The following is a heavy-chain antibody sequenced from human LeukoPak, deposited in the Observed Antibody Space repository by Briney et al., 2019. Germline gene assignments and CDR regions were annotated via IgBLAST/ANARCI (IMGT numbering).Heavy chain of an antibody. CDR2: IYSSGSN. V-gene: IGHV4-4*07. D-gene: IGHD5-12*01. Sequence: SQTLSLTCTVSGGSISGYFWTWIRQPAGKGLEWIGRIYSSGSNNYNPSLKSRVTMSLDTSKNHFSLNLTSVTAADTAVYYCAREPTSGREPTSGRPLDYWGQGTLVTVSS. J-gene: IGHJ4*02. CDR1: GGSISGYF. CDR3: AREPTSGREPTSGRPLDY.